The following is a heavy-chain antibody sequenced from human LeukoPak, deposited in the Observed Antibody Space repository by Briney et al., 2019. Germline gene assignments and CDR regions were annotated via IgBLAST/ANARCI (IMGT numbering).Heavy chain of an antibody. V-gene: IGHV1-18*01. CDR1: GYTFTSYG. CDR3: ATVLCSSTSCYRSDWFDP. CDR2: ISAYNGNT. Sequence: VASVKVSCKASGYTFTSYGISWVRQAPGQGLEWMGWISAYNGNTNYAQKLQGRVTMTTDTSTSTAYMELRSLRSDDTAVYYCATVLCSSTSCYRSDWFDPWGQGTLVTVSS. J-gene: IGHJ5*02. D-gene: IGHD2-2*01.